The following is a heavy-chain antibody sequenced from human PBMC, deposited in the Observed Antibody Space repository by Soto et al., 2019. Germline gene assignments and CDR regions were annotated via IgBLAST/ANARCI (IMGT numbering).Heavy chain of an antibody. Sequence: SETLSLTCTVSGGSISSYYWSWIRQPPGKGLEWIGYIYYSGSTNYNPSLKSRVTISVDTSKNQFSLKLSSVTAADTAMYYCARKYCITSTCARSGFDIWGQGTMVTVSS. D-gene: IGHD2-2*01. J-gene: IGHJ3*02. V-gene: IGHV4-59*01. CDR2: IYYSGST. CDR1: GGSISSYY. CDR3: ARKYCITSTCARSGFDI.